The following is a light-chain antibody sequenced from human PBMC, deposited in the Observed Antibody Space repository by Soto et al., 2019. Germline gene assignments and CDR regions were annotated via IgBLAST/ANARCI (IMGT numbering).Light chain of an antibody. V-gene: IGKV3-20*01. Sequence: EIVLTQSPGTLSLSPGERATLSCRASQSVSSSYLAWYQQKPGQATRLLTYGASSRATGVPDRFSGSGSGTDFTLTISRLEPEDFAVYYCQQYGSSAYTFGQGTKLEIK. CDR3: QQYGSSAYT. CDR1: QSVSSSY. CDR2: GAS. J-gene: IGKJ2*01.